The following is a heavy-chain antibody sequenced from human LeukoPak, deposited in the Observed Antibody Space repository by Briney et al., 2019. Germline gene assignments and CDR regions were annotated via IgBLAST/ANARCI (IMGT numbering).Heavy chain of an antibody. CDR3: ARSRGLRYSDWLRPEGFDP. V-gene: IGHV4-30-4*01. CDR1: GGSISSGDYY. CDR2: IYYSGST. D-gene: IGHD3-9*01. Sequence: SETLSLTCTVSGGSISSGDYYWSWIRQPPGKGLEWIGYIYYSGSTYYNPSLKSRVTISVDTSKNQFSLKLSSVTAADTAVYYCARSRGLRYSDWLRPEGFDPWGQGTLVTVSS. J-gene: IGHJ5*02.